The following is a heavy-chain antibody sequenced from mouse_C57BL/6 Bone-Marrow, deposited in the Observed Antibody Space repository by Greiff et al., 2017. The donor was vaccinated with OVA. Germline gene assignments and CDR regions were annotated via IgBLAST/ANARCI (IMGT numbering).Heavy chain of an antibody. D-gene: IGHD1-1*01. CDR2: IDPENGDT. CDR1: GFNIKDDY. CDR3: TTSLYYYGSGDY. V-gene: IGHV14-4*01. Sequence: VQLQQPGAELVRPGASVKLSCTASGFNIKDDYMHWVKQRPEQGLEWIGWIDPENGDTEYASKFQGKATITADTSSNTAYLQLSSLTSEDTAVYYCTTSLYYYGSGDYWGQGTTLTVSS. J-gene: IGHJ2*01.